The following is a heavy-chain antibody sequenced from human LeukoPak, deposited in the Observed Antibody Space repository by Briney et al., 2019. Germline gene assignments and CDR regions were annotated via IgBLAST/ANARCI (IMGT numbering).Heavy chain of an antibody. J-gene: IGHJ5*02. CDR3: ARPGPYVSWFDP. D-gene: IGHD3-16*01. V-gene: IGHV1-8*01. Sequence: ASVKVSCKASGYTFTSYDINWVRQATGQGLEWMGWMNPNSGNTGYAQKFQGRVTMTRNTSISTAYMELSSLRSEDTAVYYCARPGPYVSWFDPWGQGTLVTVSS. CDR2: MNPNSGNT. CDR1: GYTFTSYD.